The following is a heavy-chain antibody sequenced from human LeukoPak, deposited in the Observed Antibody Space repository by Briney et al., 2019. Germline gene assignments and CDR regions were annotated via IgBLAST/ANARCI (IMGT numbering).Heavy chain of an antibody. Sequence: GASVKVSCKASGHTFTDYCMHWVRQATGQGLEWVGWMNPNSGNTGYAQKFQGRITITRNTSISTAYMELSSLRSEDTAVYYCARGGGYSYGIMDVRGKGTTVTVSS. D-gene: IGHD5-18*01. CDR2: MNPNSGNT. J-gene: IGHJ6*03. CDR3: ARGGGYSYGIMDV. CDR1: GHTFTDYC. V-gene: IGHV1-8*03.